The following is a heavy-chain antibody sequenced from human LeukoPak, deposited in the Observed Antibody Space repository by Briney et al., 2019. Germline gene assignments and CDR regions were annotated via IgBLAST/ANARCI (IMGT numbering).Heavy chain of an antibody. J-gene: IGHJ3*02. CDR2: IYPGDSDT. V-gene: IGHV5-51*01. CDR1: GYSFTSYW. Sequence: GESLKISCKGSGYSFTSYWIGWVRQMPGKGLEWMGIIYPGDSDTRHSPSVQGQVTISADKSIRTAYLQWSSLKDSDTAMYYCARSATRNRNYGIDAFGIWGQGTMVTVSS. D-gene: IGHD1-14*01. CDR3: ARSATRNRNYGIDAFGI.